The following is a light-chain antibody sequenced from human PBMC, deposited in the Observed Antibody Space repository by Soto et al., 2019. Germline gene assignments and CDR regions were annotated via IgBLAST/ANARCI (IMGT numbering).Light chain of an antibody. Sequence: QSVLTQPASVSGSPGQSITISCTGSNSDVGASNSVPWYQQRPGKAPQLIIYDVSHRPSGVSNRFSGSKSGNTASLTISGLQAEDEADYYCSSETSDKTLVVFGGGTKVTVL. V-gene: IGLV2-14*03. CDR2: DVS. J-gene: IGLJ2*01. CDR1: NSDVGASNS. CDR3: SSETSDKTLVV.